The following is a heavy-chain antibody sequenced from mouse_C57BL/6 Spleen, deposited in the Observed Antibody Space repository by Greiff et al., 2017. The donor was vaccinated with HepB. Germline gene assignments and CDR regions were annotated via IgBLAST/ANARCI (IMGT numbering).Heavy chain of an antibody. CDR3: AREFRYYGSSSAMDY. D-gene: IGHD1-1*01. V-gene: IGHV1-81*01. CDR2: IYPRSGNT. CDR1: GYTFTSYG. J-gene: IGHJ4*01. Sequence: QVHVKQSGAELARPGASVKLSCKASGYTFTSYGISWVKQRTGQGLEWIGEIYPRSGNTYYNEKFKGKATLTADKSSSTAYMELRSLTSEDSAVYFCAREFRYYGSSSAMDYWGQGTSVTVSS.